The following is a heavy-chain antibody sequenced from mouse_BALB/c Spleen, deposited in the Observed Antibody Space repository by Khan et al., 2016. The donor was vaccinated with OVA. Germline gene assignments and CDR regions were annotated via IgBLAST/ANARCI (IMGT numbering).Heavy chain of an antibody. V-gene: IGHV14-3*02. J-gene: IGHJ2*01. CDR3: ARMARK. CDR1: GLNIKDTY. CDR2: IDPPNGNT. Sequence: EVKLQESGAELVKSGATVKLSCTASGLNIKDTYMHWLKQWPEQGLEWIGRIDPPNGNTTYDPKFQGKATMTPSTPSSPAYRQRSILTAADTAVYYCARMARKWGQGTTLTCSS.